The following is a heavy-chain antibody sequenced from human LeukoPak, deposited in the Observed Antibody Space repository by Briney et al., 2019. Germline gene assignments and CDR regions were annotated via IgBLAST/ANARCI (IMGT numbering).Heavy chain of an antibody. J-gene: IGHJ4*02. V-gene: IGHV3-23*01. CDR1: GFTLSSYA. CDR2: ISDTGNT. CDR3: AKDLMRYCSSTSCYAGFDY. Sequence: GGSLRLSCAASGFTLSSYAMSWVRQAPGKGLEWVSAISDTGNTYHADSVKGRFTISRDSSKNTLYMQMNSLRAEDTAVYYCAKDLMRYCSSTSCYAGFDYWGQGTLVTVSS. D-gene: IGHD2-2*01.